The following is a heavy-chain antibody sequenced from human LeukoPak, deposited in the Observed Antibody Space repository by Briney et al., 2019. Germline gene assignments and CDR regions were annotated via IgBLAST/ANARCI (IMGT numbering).Heavy chain of an antibody. CDR1: GYSFTSYW. Sequence: GESLKISCKGSGYSFTSYWIGWVRQMPGKGLEWMGIISPSDSDTRYSPSFEGQVTISADNSITTAYLQWSSLEASDSAMYYCARRPHSRRFAGGAFDIWGQGTMVTVSS. CDR3: ARRPHSRRFAGGAFDI. V-gene: IGHV5-51*01. CDR2: ISPSDSDT. D-gene: IGHD3-10*01. J-gene: IGHJ3*02.